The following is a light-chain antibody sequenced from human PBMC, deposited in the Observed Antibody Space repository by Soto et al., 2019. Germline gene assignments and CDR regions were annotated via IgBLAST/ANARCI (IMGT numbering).Light chain of an antibody. Sequence: DIQMTQSPSTLSASVGDRVSIACRASQSISSSLAWYQQKPGKAPKLLIYDASSLESGVPSRFSGSGSGTELTLSINSLQPQDFATYYCQQYHRYSWTFGQGTKVDIK. CDR1: QSISSS. V-gene: IGKV1-5*01. CDR2: DAS. CDR3: QQYHRYSWT. J-gene: IGKJ1*01.